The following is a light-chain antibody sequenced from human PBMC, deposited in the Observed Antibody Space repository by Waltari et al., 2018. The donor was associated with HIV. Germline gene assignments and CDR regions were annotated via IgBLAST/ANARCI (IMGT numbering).Light chain of an antibody. CDR2: GAS. V-gene: IGKV3-20*01. J-gene: IGKJ2*01. Sequence: EIVLTQSPGTLPLSPGERATLSCRASQSLSSSYLAWYQQKPGQAPRLLVYGASHRATDIPDRFSGSGSGTDFALTISRVEPEDFAVYYCQQYGSSPKTFGQGTKLEIK. CDR3: QQYGSSPKT. CDR1: QSLSSSY.